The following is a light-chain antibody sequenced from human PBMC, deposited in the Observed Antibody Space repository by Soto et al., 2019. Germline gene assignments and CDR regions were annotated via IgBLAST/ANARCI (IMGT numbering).Light chain of an antibody. Sequence: QSALTQPASASGSPGQSVTISCTGTSSDVGGYNYVSWYQHHPGKAPKLMIYEVTKRPSGVPDRFSGSKSGNTASLTVSGLQAEDDSDYYCSSYAGSNNVVFGGGTKLTVL. V-gene: IGLV2-8*01. CDR1: SSDVGGYNY. J-gene: IGLJ2*01. CDR3: SSYAGSNNVV. CDR2: EVT.